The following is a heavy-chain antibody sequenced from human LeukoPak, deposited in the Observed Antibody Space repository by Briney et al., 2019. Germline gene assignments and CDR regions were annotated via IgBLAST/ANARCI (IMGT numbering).Heavy chain of an antibody. CDR1: GFTFSSYA. V-gene: IGHV3-23*01. J-gene: IGHJ4*02. CDR2: ISGSGGST. Sequence: GGSLRLSCAASGFTFSSYAMSWVRQAPGKGLEWVSAISGSGGSTYYADSVKGRFTISRDNSKNTLYLQMNSLRAEDTAVYYCARSTASGSYALDYWGQGTLVTVSS. D-gene: IGHD1-26*01. CDR3: ARSTASGSYALDY.